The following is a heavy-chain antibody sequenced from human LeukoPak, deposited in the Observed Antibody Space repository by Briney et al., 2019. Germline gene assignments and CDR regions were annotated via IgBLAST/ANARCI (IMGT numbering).Heavy chain of an antibody. D-gene: IGHD3-10*01. J-gene: IGHJ3*02. CDR1: GFSLSTSGMC. V-gene: IGHV2-70*11. CDR3: ARAYYYGLGRHPFDI. CDR2: IDWDDDK. Sequence: SGPTLVTPTQTLTLTCTFSGFSLSTSGMCVNWIRQPPGKALEWLARIDWDDDKYYSTSLRTRLTISKDTSKNRVVLTMASLDPVDTATYYCARAYYYGLGRHPFDIWGQGTMVTVSS.